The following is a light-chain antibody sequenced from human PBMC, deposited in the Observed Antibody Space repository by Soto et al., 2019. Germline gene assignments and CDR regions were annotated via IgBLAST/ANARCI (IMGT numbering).Light chain of an antibody. CDR1: QSVLYTLNKRNY. CDR3: QQYVSPPTIT. Sequence: DIVMTQSPDSLAMSLGERATINCKSSQSVLYTLNKRNYLSWYQQKPGQPPKLLIYWAYTRDSGVPDRFSGSGYETEFPLTISSLQAEDAAVYYCQQYVSPPTITFGQGTRLEIK. V-gene: IGKV4-1*01. CDR2: WAY. J-gene: IGKJ5*01.